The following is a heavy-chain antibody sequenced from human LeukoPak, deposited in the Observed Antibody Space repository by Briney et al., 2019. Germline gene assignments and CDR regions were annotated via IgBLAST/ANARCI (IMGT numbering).Heavy chain of an antibody. D-gene: IGHD5-18*01. J-gene: IGHJ4*02. CDR2: IYYSGST. Sequence: PSETLSLTCTVSGGSISSSSYYWGWIRQPPGKGLEWIGSIYYSGSTYYNPSLKGRVTISVDTSKNQFSLKLSSVTAADTAVYYCARQPNPLYSYGYYFDYWGQGTLVTVSS. CDR1: GGSISSSSYY. V-gene: IGHV4-39*01. CDR3: ARQPNPLYSYGYYFDY.